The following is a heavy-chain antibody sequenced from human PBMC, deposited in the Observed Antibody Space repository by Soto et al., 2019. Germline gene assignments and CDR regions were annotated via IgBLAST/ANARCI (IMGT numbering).Heavy chain of an antibody. CDR1: GFTFSSYA. Sequence: QVQLVESGGGVVQPGRSLRLSCAASGFTFSSYAMHWVRQAPGKGLEWVAVISYDGSNKYYADSVKGRFTISRDNSKNTVYLHMNSLRAEDKAVYYCARYKKGGSDYWGQGTLVTVSS. V-gene: IGHV3-30-3*01. J-gene: IGHJ4*02. CDR3: ARYKKGGSDY. CDR2: ISYDGSNK. D-gene: IGHD1-20*01.